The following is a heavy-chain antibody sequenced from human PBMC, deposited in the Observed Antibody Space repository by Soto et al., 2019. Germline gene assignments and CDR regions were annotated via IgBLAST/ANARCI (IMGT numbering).Heavy chain of an antibody. Sequence: QVQLVQSGAEVKKPGSSVKVSCKTSGGTFSSYTITWVRQAPGQGLEWMGRIIPALGVTNYAQKFQGRLTITVDKSTSTAYMELNSLRSEDTAVYYCASPTAGYYHFYMDVWGKVTTVIVSS. CDR1: GGTFSSYT. CDR3: ASPTAGYYHFYMDV. V-gene: IGHV1-69*02. J-gene: IGHJ6*03. D-gene: IGHD4-4*01. CDR2: IIPALGVT.